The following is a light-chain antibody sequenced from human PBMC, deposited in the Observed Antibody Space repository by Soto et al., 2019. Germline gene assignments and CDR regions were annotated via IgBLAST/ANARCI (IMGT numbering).Light chain of an antibody. CDR2: DVS. CDR1: SSDVGGYNY. Sequence: QSALTQPASVSGSPGQSITISCTGTSSDVGGYNYVSWYQQHPGKAPKLRIYDVSNRPSGVSNRFSGSKSGNTASLTSSGLQAEDEADYYFSSYTSSSTRVFGGGTQLTVL. V-gene: IGLV2-14*01. CDR3: SSYTSSSTRV. J-gene: IGLJ2*01.